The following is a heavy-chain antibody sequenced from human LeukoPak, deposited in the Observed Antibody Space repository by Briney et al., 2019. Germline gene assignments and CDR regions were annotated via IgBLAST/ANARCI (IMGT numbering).Heavy chain of an antibody. J-gene: IGHJ4*02. CDR2: INSDGSST. CDR3: ARDLRVSITMIVAPPASGFDY. Sequence: PGGSLRLSCAASGFTFSSYWMHWVRQAPGKGLVWVSRINSDGSSTSYADSVKGRFTISRDNAKNTLYLQMNSLRAEDTAVYYCARDLRVSITMIVAPPASGFDYWGQGTLVTVSS. CDR1: GFTFSSYW. V-gene: IGHV3-74*01. D-gene: IGHD3-22*01.